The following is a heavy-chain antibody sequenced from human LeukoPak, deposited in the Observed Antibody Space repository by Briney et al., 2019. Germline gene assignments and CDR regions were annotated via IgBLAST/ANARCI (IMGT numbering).Heavy chain of an antibody. CDR3: ARVGSGSYYGYFVY. D-gene: IGHD1-26*01. Sequence: ASVKVSCKASGYTFTSYGISWVRQAPGQGLEWMGWISAYNGNTNYARKLQGRVTMTTDTSTSTAYMELRSLRSDDTAVYYCARVGSGSYYGYFVYWGQGTLVTVSS. CDR2: ISAYNGNT. J-gene: IGHJ4*02. CDR1: GYTFTSYG. V-gene: IGHV1-18*01.